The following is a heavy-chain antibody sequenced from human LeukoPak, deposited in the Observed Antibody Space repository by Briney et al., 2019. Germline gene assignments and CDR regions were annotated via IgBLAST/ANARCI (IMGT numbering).Heavy chain of an antibody. CDR1: GGSISSSSYY. CDR3: ARQTSRYSSGWYY. CDR2: IYYSGST. D-gene: IGHD6-19*01. V-gene: IGHV4-39*01. J-gene: IGHJ4*02. Sequence: SETLSLTCTVSGGSISSSSYYWGWIRQPPGKGLEWIGSIYYSGSTYYNPSLKGRVTISVDTSKNQFSLKLSSVTAADTAVYYCARQTSRYSSGWYYWGQGTLVTVSS.